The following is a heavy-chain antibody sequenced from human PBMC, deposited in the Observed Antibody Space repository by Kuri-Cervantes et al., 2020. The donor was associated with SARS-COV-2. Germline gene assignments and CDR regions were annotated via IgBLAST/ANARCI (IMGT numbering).Heavy chain of an antibody. CDR3: ARTLRDFWSGWVLAVYMDV. CDR1: GYTFTSYA. CDR2: SNAGNGNT. D-gene: IGHD3-3*01. J-gene: IGHJ6*03. V-gene: IGHV1-3*02. Sequence: ASVKVSCKASGYTFTSYAMHWVRQAPGQRLEWMGWSNAGNGNTKYSQEFQGRVTITRDTSASTAYMELSSLRSEDMAVYYCARTLRDFWSGWVLAVYMDVWGKETTVTVSS.